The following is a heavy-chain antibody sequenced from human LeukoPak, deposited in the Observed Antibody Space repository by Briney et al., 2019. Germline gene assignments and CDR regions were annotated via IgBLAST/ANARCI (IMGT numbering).Heavy chain of an antibody. V-gene: IGHV1-18*04. D-gene: IGHD6-13*01. J-gene: IGHJ4*02. Sequence: ASVKVSCKASGYTFTSYGISWVRQAPGQGLEWMGWISAYNGNTNYAQKLQGRVTMTTDTSTSTAYMELRSLRSDDTAVYYCARAATPRWYSSSWAYFDYWGQGTLVTVSS. CDR2: ISAYNGNT. CDR3: ARAATPRWYSSSWAYFDY. CDR1: GYTFTSYG.